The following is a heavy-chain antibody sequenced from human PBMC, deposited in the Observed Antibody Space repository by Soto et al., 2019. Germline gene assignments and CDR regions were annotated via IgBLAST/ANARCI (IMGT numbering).Heavy chain of an antibody. Sequence: GGSLRLSCAASGFTFSSYAMSWVRQAPGKGLEWVSAISGSGGSTYYADSVKGRFTISRDNSKNTLYLQMNSLRAEDTAVYYCAKDRGQTGTVDGFIDYWGQGTLVTVSS. V-gene: IGHV3-23*01. CDR1: GFTFSSYA. J-gene: IGHJ4*02. CDR3: AKDRGQTGTVDGFIDY. CDR2: ISGSGGST. D-gene: IGHD1-1*01.